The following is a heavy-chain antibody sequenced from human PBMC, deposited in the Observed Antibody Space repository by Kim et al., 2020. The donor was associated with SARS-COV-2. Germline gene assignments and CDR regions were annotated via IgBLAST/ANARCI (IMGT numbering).Heavy chain of an antibody. V-gene: IGHV4-31*03. J-gene: IGHJ4*02. CDR2: IYYTGST. CDR1: GGSISSGGYY. CDR3: STAREEPQYYFDY. Sequence: SDTLSLTCTVSGGSISSGGYYWSWIRQHPGKALEWIGYIYYTGSTYYNPSLKSRVTISVDTSKNHFSLKLTSVTAADTAVYYCSTAREEPQYYFDYCGQG. D-gene: IGHD1-26*01.